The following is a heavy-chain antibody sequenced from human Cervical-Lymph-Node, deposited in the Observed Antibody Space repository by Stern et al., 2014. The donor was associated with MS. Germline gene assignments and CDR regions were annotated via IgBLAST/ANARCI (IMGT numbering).Heavy chain of an antibody. D-gene: IGHD4-17*01. Sequence: VQLVESGGGLVQPGGSLRLSCAGSGFTFSHYWMTWVRQAPGKGLEWVASINKDGSEKYSVDSLKGRFTISRDNAKNSLYLQMTSLRADDTAVYYCARKTTAKNWGQGTLVIVSS. V-gene: IGHV3-7*01. CDR2: INKDGSEK. J-gene: IGHJ4*02. CDR3: ARKTTAKN. CDR1: GFTFSHYW.